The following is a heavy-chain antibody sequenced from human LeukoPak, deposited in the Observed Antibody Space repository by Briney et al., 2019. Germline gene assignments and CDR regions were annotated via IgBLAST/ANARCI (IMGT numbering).Heavy chain of an antibody. D-gene: IGHD6-19*01. CDR2: ISSSSSYI. J-gene: IGHJ4*02. CDR3: AKVSGWYYFDY. V-gene: IGHV3-21*04. CDR1: GFTFSSYS. Sequence: GGSLRLSCAASGFTFSSYSMNWVRQAPGKGLEWVSSISSSSSYIYYADSVKGRFTISRDNAKNSLYLQMNSLRAEDTAVFYCAKVSGWYYFDYWGQGTLVTVSS.